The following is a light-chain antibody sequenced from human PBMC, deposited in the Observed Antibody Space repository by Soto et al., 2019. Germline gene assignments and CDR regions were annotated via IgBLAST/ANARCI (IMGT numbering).Light chain of an antibody. V-gene: IGLV2-14*01. CDR1: SSDVGGYNY. Sequence: QSALTQPASVSGSPGQSITIPCTGTSSDVGGYNYVSWYQQHPGKAPKLMIYEVSNRPSGVSNRFSGSQSGNTASLTISGLQAEDEADYYCSSYTSSSTYVFGTGTKLTVL. CDR3: SSYTSSSTYV. J-gene: IGLJ1*01. CDR2: EVS.